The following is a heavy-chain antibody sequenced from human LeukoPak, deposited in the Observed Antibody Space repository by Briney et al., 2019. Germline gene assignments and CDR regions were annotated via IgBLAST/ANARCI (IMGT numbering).Heavy chain of an antibody. Sequence: LGGSLRLSCAASGFTFSSYAMSWVRQAPGKGLEWVSAISGSGGSTYYADSVKGGFTISRDNSKNTLYLQMNSLRAEDTAVYYCARDKVYSPYYYYGMDVWGQGTTVTVSS. CDR1: GFTFSSYA. J-gene: IGHJ6*02. D-gene: IGHD4-11*01. CDR3: ARDKVYSPYYYYGMDV. V-gene: IGHV3-23*01. CDR2: ISGSGGST.